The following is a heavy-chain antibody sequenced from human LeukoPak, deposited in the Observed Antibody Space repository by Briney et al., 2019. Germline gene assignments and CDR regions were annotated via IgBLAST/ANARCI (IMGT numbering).Heavy chain of an antibody. CDR2: TNPTGGST. V-gene: IGHV1-46*01. CDR1: GYTCPSNF. CDR3: ARTAARRFDY. Sequence: ASVKVSCKASGYTCPSNFMYWVRQAPGQWLEWMGITNPTGGSTTYAQKFQGRVTMTRDTSTSTVYMELSSLRSDDTAVYYCARTAARRFDYWGQGTLVTVSS. D-gene: IGHD6-6*01. J-gene: IGHJ4*02.